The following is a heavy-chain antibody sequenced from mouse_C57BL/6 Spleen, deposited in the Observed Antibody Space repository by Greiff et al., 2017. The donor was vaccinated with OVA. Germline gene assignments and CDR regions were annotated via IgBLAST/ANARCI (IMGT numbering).Heavy chain of an antibody. D-gene: IGHD1-1*01. CDR3: ARSPITTVVAGDYAMDY. Sequence: VKLQESGAELVRPGTSVKVSCKASGYAFTNYLIEWVKQRPGQGLEWIGVINPGSGGTNYNEKFKGKATLTADKSSSTAYMQLSSLTSEDSAVYFCARSPITTVVAGDYAMDYWGQGTSVTVSS. CDR2: INPGSGGT. J-gene: IGHJ4*01. CDR1: GYAFTNYL. V-gene: IGHV1-54*01.